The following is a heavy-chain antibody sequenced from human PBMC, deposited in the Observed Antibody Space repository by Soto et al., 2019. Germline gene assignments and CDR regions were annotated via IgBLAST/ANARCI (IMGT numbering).Heavy chain of an antibody. CDR1: GGSISSGGAYY. D-gene: IGHD3-10*01. V-gene: IGHV4-30-4*01. CDR3: ARSPKGLGNFDY. J-gene: IGHJ4*02. CDR2: IHYSGST. Sequence: QVQLQESGPGLVKPSQTLSLTCAVSGGSISSGGAYYWSWIRQSPGKGLEWIAYIHYSGSTYYNSSLKSRVTMSVDTANNQFSLKVSSVTAADTAVYYCARSPKGLGNFDYWGQGTLVTVSS.